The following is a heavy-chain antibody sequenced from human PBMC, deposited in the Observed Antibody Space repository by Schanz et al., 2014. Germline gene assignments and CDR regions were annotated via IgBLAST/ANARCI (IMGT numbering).Heavy chain of an antibody. Sequence: QVQLVQSGAEVKKPGSSVKVSCKASGGTFDTNVINWVRQAPGHGLEWVGRFIPTLETANYGHELRDRVSLTADRSTNTAYMELNSLRSDDSAVYYCARDWGQWECRGGSCYKGGLVYWGQGTLITVSS. D-gene: IGHD2-15*01. V-gene: IGHV1-69*04. CDR3: ARDWGQWECRGGSCYKGGLVY. J-gene: IGHJ4*02. CDR1: GGTFDTNV. CDR2: FIPTLETA.